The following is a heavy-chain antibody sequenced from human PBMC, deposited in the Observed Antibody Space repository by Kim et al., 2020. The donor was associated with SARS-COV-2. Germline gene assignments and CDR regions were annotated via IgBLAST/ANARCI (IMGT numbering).Heavy chain of an antibody. CDR2: IFWNRGSI. D-gene: IGHD4-4*01. J-gene: IGHJ4*02. CDR3: TRGQPSTVTTLYYFDS. CDR1: GFTFHDYA. V-gene: IGHV3-9*01. Sequence: GGSLRLSCAASGFTFHDYAMHWVRQAPGKGLEWVSGIFWNRGSIGYADSVKGRVTISRDNATKSLYLQMNSLGSEDTAFYYCTRGQPSTVTTLYYFDSWGQGTLVTVSS.